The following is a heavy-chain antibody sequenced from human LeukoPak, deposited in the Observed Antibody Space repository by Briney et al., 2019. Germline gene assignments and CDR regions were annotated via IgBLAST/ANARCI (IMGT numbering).Heavy chain of an antibody. CDR1: GYSFTSYW. V-gene: IGHV5-51*01. CDR3: ARTDSTYSYGNPYYFDY. D-gene: IGHD5-18*01. J-gene: IGHJ4*02. Sequence: GESLKTPFRGPGYSFTSYWIGWVRPMPGKGLEWMGVIYPGDSDTRYSPSFHGQVTISAEKSISTAYLQWSSLKASDTAMYYCARTDSTYSYGNPYYFDYWGQGTLVTVSS. CDR2: IYPGDSDT.